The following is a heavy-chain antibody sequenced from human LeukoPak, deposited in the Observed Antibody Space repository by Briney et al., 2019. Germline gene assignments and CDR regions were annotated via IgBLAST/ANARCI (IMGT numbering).Heavy chain of an antibody. Sequence: WFRQAPGKGLEWVGLIRSKAYGGTTEYAASVKGRFTISRDDSKSIAYLQMNSLKTEDTAMYYCTRDYVINYFDYWGQGTLVTVSS. CDR3: TRDYVINYFDY. CDR2: IRSKAYGGTT. J-gene: IGHJ4*02. V-gene: IGHV3-49*03. D-gene: IGHD2-21*01.